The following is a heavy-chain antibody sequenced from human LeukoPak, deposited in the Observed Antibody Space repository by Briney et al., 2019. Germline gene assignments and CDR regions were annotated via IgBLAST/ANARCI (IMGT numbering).Heavy chain of an antibody. CDR3: AKNNGWFHLAQ. CDR1: GFNFRDYW. CDR2: IKSDGSAQ. D-gene: IGHD6-19*01. V-gene: IGHV3-7*03. Sequence: GGSLRLSCAASGFNFRDYWMDWVRQAPGKGQEWVGHIKSDGSAQYYVDSVKGRFSISRDNAENAVYLQMNSLRVEDTALYYCAKNNGWFHLAQWGQGTLVTVSS. J-gene: IGHJ4*02.